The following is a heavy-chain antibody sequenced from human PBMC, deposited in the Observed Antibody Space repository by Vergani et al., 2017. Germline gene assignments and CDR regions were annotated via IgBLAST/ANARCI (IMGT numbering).Heavy chain of an antibody. CDR1: GFTFTNFA. CDR3: AKCNVPGYYDCSGYRDY. D-gene: IGHD3-22*01. J-gene: IGHJ4*02. Sequence: EVQLLESGGNLVQPGGSLRLSCAASGFTFTNFAMTWVRQAPGEGLEWVSGISGSGGFTYYADSVKGRFTISRDNSKNTMFLQMNNLRAEDTAFYYCAKCNVPGYYDCSGYRDYRGQRSLVT. V-gene: IGHV3-23*01. CDR2: ISGSGGFT.